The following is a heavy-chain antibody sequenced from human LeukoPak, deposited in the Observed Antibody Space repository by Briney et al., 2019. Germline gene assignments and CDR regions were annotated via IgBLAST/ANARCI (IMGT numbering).Heavy chain of an antibody. CDR3: ARGTGIVGAISLYYYYYMGV. V-gene: IGHV1-2*02. Sequence: ASVKVSCKASGYTFTGYYMHWVRQAPGQGLEWMGWINPNSGGTNYAQKFQGRVTMTRDTSISTAYMELSRLRSDDTAVYYCARGTGIVGAISLYYYYYMGVWGKGTTVTVSS. CDR2: INPNSGGT. CDR1: GYTFTGYY. D-gene: IGHD1-26*01. J-gene: IGHJ6*03.